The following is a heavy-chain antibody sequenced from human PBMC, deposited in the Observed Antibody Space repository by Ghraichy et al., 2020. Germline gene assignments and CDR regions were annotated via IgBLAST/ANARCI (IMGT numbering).Heavy chain of an antibody. CDR2: MNPNSGNT. J-gene: IGHJ4*02. Sequence: ASVKVSCKASGYTFTSYDINWVRQATGQGLEWMGWMNPNSGNTGYAQKFQGRVTMTRNTSISTAYMELSSLRSEDTAVYYCARAAWSCSGSYYNRRFDYWGQGTLVTVSS. CDR3: ARAAWSCSGSYYNRRFDY. D-gene: IGHD3-10*02. CDR1: GYTFTSYD. V-gene: IGHV1-8*01.